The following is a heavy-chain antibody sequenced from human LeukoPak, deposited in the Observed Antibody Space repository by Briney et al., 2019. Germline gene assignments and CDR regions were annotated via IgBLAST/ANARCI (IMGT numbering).Heavy chain of an antibody. CDR3: AKVRLGGATRIHAFDI. Sequence: PGGSLRLSCAASGFIFNSYEMHWVRQAPGKGLEWVAVISYDGRNKYHVDSVKGRFTISRDNSKNTLYLQMNSLRAEDTAMYYCAKVRLGGATRIHAFDIWGQGTMVTVSS. CDR1: GFIFNSYE. V-gene: IGHV3-30*04. J-gene: IGHJ3*02. CDR2: ISYDGRNK. D-gene: IGHD1-26*01.